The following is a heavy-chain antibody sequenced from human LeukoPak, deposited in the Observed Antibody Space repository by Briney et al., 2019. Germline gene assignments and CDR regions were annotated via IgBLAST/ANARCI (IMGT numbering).Heavy chain of an antibody. CDR3: ARERNVLLWFGELLKFDY. Sequence: SETLSLTCTVSGYSISSGYYWGWIRQPPGKGLEWIGSIYHSGSTYYNPSLKSRVTISVDTSKNQFSLKLSSVTAADTAVYYCARERNVLLWFGELLKFDYWGQGTLVTVSS. CDR1: GYSISSGYY. V-gene: IGHV4-38-2*02. D-gene: IGHD3-10*01. CDR2: IYHSGST. J-gene: IGHJ4*02.